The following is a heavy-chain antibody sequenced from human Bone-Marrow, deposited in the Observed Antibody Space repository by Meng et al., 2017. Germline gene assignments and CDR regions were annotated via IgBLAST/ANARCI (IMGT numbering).Heavy chain of an antibody. Sequence: QVQLQQWGAGLLKPSETLSLTCAVYGGSFSGYYWSWIRQPPGEGLEWIGEINHSGSTNYNPSLKSRVIISVDTSKNQFSLKLSSVTAADTAVYYCARRGGVAALSNYFDYWGQGTLVTVSS. CDR3: ARRGGVAALSNYFDY. V-gene: IGHV4-34*01. CDR1: GGSFSGYY. J-gene: IGHJ4*02. D-gene: IGHD6-6*01. CDR2: INHSGST.